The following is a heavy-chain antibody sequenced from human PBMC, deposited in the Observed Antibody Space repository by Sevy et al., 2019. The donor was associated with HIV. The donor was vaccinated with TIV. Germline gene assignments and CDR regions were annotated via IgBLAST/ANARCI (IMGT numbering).Heavy chain of an antibody. CDR2: IRYDGSNK. Sequence: GGSLRLPSAASGFTFSSYGMHWVRQAPGKGLEWVAFIRYDGSNKYYADSVKGRITISRDNSKNTLYLQMNSLRAEDTGGYYCARDTWDGYSGDYWGQGTLVTVSS. V-gene: IGHV3-30*02. D-gene: IGHD4-4*01. CDR1: GFTFSSYG. CDR3: ARDTWDGYSGDY. J-gene: IGHJ4*02.